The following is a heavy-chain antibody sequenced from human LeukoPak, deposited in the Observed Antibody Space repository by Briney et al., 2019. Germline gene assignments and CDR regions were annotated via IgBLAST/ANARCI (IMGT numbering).Heavy chain of an antibody. Sequence: GGPLTLLCAVSGFLFSRYSINCPRNSRGKAVECVSYISSSSSYVYYADSVKGRFTISRDNAKNSLYLQMNSLRAEDTAVYYCAREGYSYGFYVWGQGTLVTVSS. D-gene: IGHD5-18*01. V-gene: IGHV3-21*01. CDR1: GFLFSRYS. J-gene: IGHJ4*02. CDR2: ISSSSSYV. CDR3: AREGYSYGFYV.